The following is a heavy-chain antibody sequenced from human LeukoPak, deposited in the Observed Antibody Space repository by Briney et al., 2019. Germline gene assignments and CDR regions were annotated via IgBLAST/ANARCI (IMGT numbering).Heavy chain of an antibody. J-gene: IGHJ6*03. CDR3: ARERGGYNYGRAYMDV. CDR2: IIPVFGTS. D-gene: IGHD5-18*01. V-gene: IGHV1-69*13. Sequence: SVKVSCKASGGAFSSYAFSWVRQAPGQGLEWMGGIIPVFGTSNYAQKFQGRVTITADESTRTVYMELSSLRSEDTAVYYCARERGGYNYGRAYMDVWGKGTTVTVSS. CDR1: GGAFSSYA.